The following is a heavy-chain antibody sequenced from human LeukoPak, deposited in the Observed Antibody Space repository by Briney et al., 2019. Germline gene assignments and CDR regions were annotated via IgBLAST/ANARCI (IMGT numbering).Heavy chain of an antibody. CDR2: ISGSGGST. D-gene: IGHD3-3*01. V-gene: IGHV3-23*01. CDR3: AKDPNWSAISLAAFDI. Sequence: GGSLRLSCAASGFTFSSYAMSWVRQAPGKGLEWVSAISGSGGSTYYADSVKGRFTISRDNSKNTLYLQMNSLRAEDTAVYYCAKDPNWSAISLAAFDIWGQGTMVTVSS. CDR1: GFTFSSYA. J-gene: IGHJ3*02.